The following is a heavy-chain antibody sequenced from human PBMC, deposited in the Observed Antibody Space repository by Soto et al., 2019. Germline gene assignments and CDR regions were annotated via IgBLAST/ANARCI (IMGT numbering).Heavy chain of an antibody. Sequence: GGSLRLSCAASGFFFSSSPMSWVRQAPGKGLEWVSAIDGRGDNTHYADSVNGRFTISRDNSRDTLYLQLNSLRAEDTAVYYCATRSACASCLDYWGQGTLVTVSS. J-gene: IGHJ4*02. V-gene: IGHV3-23*01. CDR3: ATRSACASCLDY. CDR1: GFFFSSSP. D-gene: IGHD2-15*01. CDR2: IDGRGDNT.